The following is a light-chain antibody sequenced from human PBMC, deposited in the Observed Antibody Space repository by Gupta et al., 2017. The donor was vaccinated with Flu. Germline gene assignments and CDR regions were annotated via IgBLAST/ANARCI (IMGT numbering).Light chain of an antibody. J-gene: IGKJ1*01. V-gene: IGKV3-11*01. CDR1: QSVQYY. Sequence: EIVLTQSPAILSSSPGERATLSCRASQSVQYYLAWYQHKPGQAPRLLIYDASNRTNGIPTRFSGSGYGTEFTLTISSREPEDFAVYYCQQRRSCPRTFGQGTXVEVK. CDR3: QQRRSCPRT. CDR2: DAS.